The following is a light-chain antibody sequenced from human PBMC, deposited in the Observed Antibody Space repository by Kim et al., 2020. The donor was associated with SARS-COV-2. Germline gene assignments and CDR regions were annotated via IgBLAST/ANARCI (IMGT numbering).Light chain of an antibody. CDR2: EVS. J-gene: IGLJ2*01. Sequence: QSALTQPASVSGSPGQSISISCTGASSDVGTYNLVSWYQQLPGKTPKLIIFEVSRRPSGISNRFSGSKSGNTASLTISGLQAEDEADYYCSSYAGSDTFLLFGRGTQLTVL. CDR3: SSYAGSDTFLL. CDR1: SSDVGTYNL. V-gene: IGLV2-23*02.